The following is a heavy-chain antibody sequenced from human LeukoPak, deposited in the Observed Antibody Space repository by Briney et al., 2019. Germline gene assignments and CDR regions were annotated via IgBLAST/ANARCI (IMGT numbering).Heavy chain of an antibody. Sequence: GESLKISCKGSGYLFTNYWIAWVRQMPGKGLERMGIIYPGDSDTRYSPSFQGQVTISADKSINTAYLQWSSLKASDIAMYYCARQGIMGATRSHFDCWGQGTLVTVSS. CDR3: ARQGIMGATRSHFDC. CDR1: GYLFTNYW. CDR2: IYPGDSDT. D-gene: IGHD1-26*01. J-gene: IGHJ4*02. V-gene: IGHV5-51*01.